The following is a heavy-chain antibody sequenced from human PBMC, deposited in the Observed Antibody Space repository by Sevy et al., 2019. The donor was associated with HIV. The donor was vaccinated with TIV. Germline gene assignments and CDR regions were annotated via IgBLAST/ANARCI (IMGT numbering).Heavy chain of an antibody. Sequence: GESLKISCAASGFTFSRYAMSWVRQTPGKGLEWVSTISGSGGSTYYADSVKGRITISRDNSKNTLYLQMNSLRTEDTAVYYCAKGGDYNFWSGYQDYWGQGTLVTVSS. CDR2: ISGSGGST. D-gene: IGHD3-3*01. J-gene: IGHJ4*02. V-gene: IGHV3-23*01. CDR1: GFTFSRYA. CDR3: AKGGDYNFWSGYQDY.